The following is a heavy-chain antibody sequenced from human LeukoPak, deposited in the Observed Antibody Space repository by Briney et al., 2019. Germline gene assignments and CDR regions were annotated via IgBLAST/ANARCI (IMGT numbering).Heavy chain of an antibody. CDR3: ARDLEATTQFDY. Sequence: ASVKVSCKASGYTFTGYYMHWVRQAPGQGLEWMGWINPNSGGTNYAQKFQGRVTMTRDTSISTAYMELSRLRSDDTAVYYCARDLEATTQFDYWGQGILVTVSS. CDR2: INPNSGGT. V-gene: IGHV1-2*02. D-gene: IGHD5-12*01. J-gene: IGHJ4*02. CDR1: GYTFTGYY.